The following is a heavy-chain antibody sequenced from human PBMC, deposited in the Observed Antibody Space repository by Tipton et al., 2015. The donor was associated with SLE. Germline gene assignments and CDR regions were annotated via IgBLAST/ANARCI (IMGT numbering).Heavy chain of an antibody. V-gene: IGHV4-61*02. CDR3: ARAGFGWYFDV. CDR1: GDSISTGPYY. J-gene: IGHJ2*01. Sequence: TLSLTCTVSGDSISTGPYYWTWIRQPAGKGLEWIGRVYRSGSTDYNPSLKSRVTISVDTSKNQFSLKVTSVTAPDTAVYYCARAGFGWYFDVWGRVILVTVSS. D-gene: IGHD3-10*01. CDR2: VYRSGST.